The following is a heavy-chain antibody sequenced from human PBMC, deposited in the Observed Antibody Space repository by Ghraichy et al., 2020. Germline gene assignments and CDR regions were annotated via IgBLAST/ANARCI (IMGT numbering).Heavy chain of an antibody. CDR1: GGTFSSYA. CDR3: AREPGGNSGGIVLDY. J-gene: IGHJ4*02. D-gene: IGHD4-23*01. V-gene: IGHV1-69*13. Sequence: SVKVSCKASGGTFSSYAISWVRQAPGQGLEWMGGIIPIFGTANYAQKFQGRVTITADESTSTAYMELSSLRSEDTAVYYCAREPGGNSGGIVLDYWGQGTLVTVSS. CDR2: IIPIFGTA.